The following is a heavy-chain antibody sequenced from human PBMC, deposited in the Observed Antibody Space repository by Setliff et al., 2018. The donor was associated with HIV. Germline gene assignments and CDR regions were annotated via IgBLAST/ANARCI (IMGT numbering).Heavy chain of an antibody. CDR3: ARESQLYCSGGSCYVRAFDI. V-gene: IGHV3-7*01. CDR1: GFTFSSYW. CDR2: IKQDGSEK. D-gene: IGHD2-15*01. J-gene: IGHJ3*02. Sequence: RLSCAASGFTFSSYWMSWVRQAPGKGLEWVANIKQDGSEKYYVDSVKGRFTISRDNAKNSLYLQMNSLRAEDTAVYYCARESQLYCSGGSCYVRAFDIWGQGTMVTVS.